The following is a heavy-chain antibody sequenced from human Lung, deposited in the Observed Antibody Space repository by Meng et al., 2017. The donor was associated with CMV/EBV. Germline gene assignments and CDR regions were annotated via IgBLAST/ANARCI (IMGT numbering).Heavy chain of an antibody. CDR3: ARRYFDGSGYYLDY. CDR2: IYPGDSDT. Sequence: GEXXKISCKGSGYSFSNNWIGWVRQVPGKALEWMGVIYPGDSDTRYSPSFQGQVTISADKSINTAYLQWSSLEASDTAMYYCARRYFDGSGYYLDYLGQGXLVTVSS. J-gene: IGHJ4*02. CDR1: GYSFSNNW. D-gene: IGHD3-22*01. V-gene: IGHV5-51*01.